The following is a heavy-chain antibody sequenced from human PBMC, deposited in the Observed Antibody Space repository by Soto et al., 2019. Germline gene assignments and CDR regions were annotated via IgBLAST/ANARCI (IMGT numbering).Heavy chain of an antibody. CDR2: INPSGGST. CDR1: GYTFTSYY. Sequence: QVQLVQSGAEVKKPGASEKVSCKASGYTFTSYYMHWVRQAPGQGLEWMGIINPSGGSTSYAQKFQGRVTMTRDTSTSTVYMELSSLRSEDTAVYYCARQTRYDFWSGYYPYYFDYWGQGTLVTVSS. V-gene: IGHV1-46*03. D-gene: IGHD3-3*01. CDR3: ARQTRYDFWSGYYPYYFDY. J-gene: IGHJ4*02.